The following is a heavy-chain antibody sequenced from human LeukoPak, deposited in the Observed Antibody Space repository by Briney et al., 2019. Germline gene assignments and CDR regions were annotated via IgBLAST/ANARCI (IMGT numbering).Heavy chain of an antibody. CDR3: ASRGSSWDLDAFDI. CDR1: GFTFSSYA. D-gene: IGHD6-13*01. Sequence: GGSLRLSCAASGFTFSSYAMSWVRQAPGKGLEWVSVISGGGGSTYYADSVKGRFTISRDNSKNTLYLQMNSLRAEDTAVYYCASRGSSWDLDAFDIWGQGTMVTVSS. V-gene: IGHV3-23*01. J-gene: IGHJ3*02. CDR2: ISGGGGST.